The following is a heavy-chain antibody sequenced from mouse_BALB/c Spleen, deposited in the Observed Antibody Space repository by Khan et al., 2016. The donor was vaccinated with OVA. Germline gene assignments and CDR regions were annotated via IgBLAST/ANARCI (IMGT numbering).Heavy chain of an antibody. J-gene: IGHJ3*01. Sequence: EVQGVESGGDLVKPGGSLKLSCAASGFTFSTYGMSWVRQTPDKRLEWVAAISSGGSYTYYPDSVKGRFTISRDNAKNTLYLQMSRLKSEDTAMYYGTRLAYYYDSEGFAYWGQGTLVTVSA. CDR1: GFTFSTYG. D-gene: IGHD1-1*01. V-gene: IGHV5-6*01. CDR2: ISSGGSYT. CDR3: TRLAYYYDSEGFAY.